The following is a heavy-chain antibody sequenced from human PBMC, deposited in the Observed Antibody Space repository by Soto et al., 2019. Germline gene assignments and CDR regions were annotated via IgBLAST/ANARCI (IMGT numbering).Heavy chain of an antibody. CDR2: IVVGSGNT. CDR1: GFTFTSSA. V-gene: IGHV1-58*01. D-gene: IGHD3-22*01. J-gene: IGHJ4*02. CDR3: AAEYRGYYDSSGYWSQDY. Sequence: SVKVSCKASGFTFTSSAVQWVRQARGQRLEWIGWIVVGSGNTNYAQKFQERVTITRDMSTSTAYMELSSLRSEDTAVYYRAAEYRGYYDSSGYWSQDYWGQGTLVTVSS.